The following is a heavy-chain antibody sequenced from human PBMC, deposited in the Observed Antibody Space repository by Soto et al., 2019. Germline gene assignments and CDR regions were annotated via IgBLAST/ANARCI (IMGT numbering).Heavy chain of an antibody. CDR3: ATQYGGNSDYYYYYGMDV. CDR2: IYYSGST. CDR1: GGSISSGGYY. D-gene: IGHD2-21*02. J-gene: IGHJ6*02. V-gene: IGHV4-31*03. Sequence: SETLSLTCTVSGGSISSGGYYWSWIRQHPGKGLEWIGYIYYSGSTYYNPSLKSRVTISVDTSKNQFSLKLSSVTAADTAVYYCATQYGGNSDYYYYYGMDVWGQGTTVTVSS.